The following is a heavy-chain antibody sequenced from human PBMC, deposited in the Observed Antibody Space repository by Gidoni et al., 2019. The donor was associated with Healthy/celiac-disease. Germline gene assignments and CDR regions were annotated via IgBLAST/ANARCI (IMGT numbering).Heavy chain of an antibody. D-gene: IGHD3-16*01. J-gene: IGHJ6*02. CDR2: INPSGGST. V-gene: IGHV1-46*01. Sequence: QVQLVQSGAAVKKPGASVKVSCKASGYTFTSYYMHWVRQAPGQGLEWMGIINPSGGSTSYAQKFQGRVTMTRDTSTSTVYMELSSLRSEDTAVYYCARGFQGAYYYYGMDVWGQGTTVTVSS. CDR3: ARGFQGAYYYYGMDV. CDR1: GYTFTSYY.